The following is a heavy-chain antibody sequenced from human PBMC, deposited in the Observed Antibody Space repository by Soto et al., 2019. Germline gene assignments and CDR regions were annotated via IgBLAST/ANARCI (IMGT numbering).Heavy chain of an antibody. J-gene: IGHJ5*02. V-gene: IGHV1-18*04. CDR1: GYTFTSYG. Sequence: ASVKVSCKASGYTFTSYGISWVRQAPGQGLEWMGWISAYNGNTNYAQKLQGRVTMTTDTSTSRAYMELRSLRSDDTAVYYCATHRIVVVTAAIGSWFDPCGKGTLVTVSS. D-gene: IGHD2-2*02. CDR2: ISAYNGNT. CDR3: ATHRIVVVTAAIGSWFDP.